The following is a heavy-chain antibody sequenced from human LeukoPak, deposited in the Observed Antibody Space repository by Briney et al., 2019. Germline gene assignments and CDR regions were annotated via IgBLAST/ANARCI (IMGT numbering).Heavy chain of an antibody. CDR3: ARDRALDSSSWYEIFDY. CDR1: GFTFSSYW. V-gene: IGHV3-7*01. J-gene: IGHJ4*02. Sequence: GGSLRLSCAASGFTFSSYWMSWVRQAPGKGLEWVANIKQDGSEKYYVDSVKGRFTISRDNAKNSLYLQMNSLRVEDTAVYYCARDRALDSSSWYEIFDYWGQGTLVSVSS. D-gene: IGHD6-13*01. CDR2: IKQDGSEK.